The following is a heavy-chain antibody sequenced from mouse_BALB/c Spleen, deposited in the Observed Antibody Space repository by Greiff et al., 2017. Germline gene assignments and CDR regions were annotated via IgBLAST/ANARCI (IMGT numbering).Heavy chain of an antibody. J-gene: IGHJ4*01. CDR3: ARSNYVAMDY. Sequence: VQLQQSGAELVKPGASVKLSCTASGFNIKDTYMHWVKQRPEQGLEWIGRIDPANGNTKYDPKFQGKATITADTASNTAYLQLSSLTSEDTAVYYCARSNYVAMDYWGQGTSVTVSS. V-gene: IGHV14-3*02. CDR1: GFNIKDTY. D-gene: IGHD2-5*01. CDR2: IDPANGNT.